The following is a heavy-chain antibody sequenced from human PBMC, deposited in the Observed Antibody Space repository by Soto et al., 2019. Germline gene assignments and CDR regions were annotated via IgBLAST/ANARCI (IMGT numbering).Heavy chain of an antibody. CDR2: ISWNSGSI. V-gene: IGHV3-9*01. CDR3: AKDIAAAAGTYYYGIDV. CDR1: GFTFDDYA. J-gene: IGHJ6*01. Sequence: EVQLVESGGGLVQPGRSLRLSCAASGFTFDDYAMHWVRQAPGKGLEWVSGISWNSGSIGYADSVKGRFTISRDNAKNSLYLQMNSLRAEDTALYYCAKDIAAAAGTYYYGIDVW. D-gene: IGHD6-13*01.